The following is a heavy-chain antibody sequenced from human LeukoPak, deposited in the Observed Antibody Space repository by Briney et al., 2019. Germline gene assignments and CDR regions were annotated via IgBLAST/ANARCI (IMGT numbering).Heavy chain of an antibody. D-gene: IGHD3-16*01. V-gene: IGHV3-30*04. CDR3: AKSGGVRFDP. Sequence: GGSLRLSCAASGFTFSSYAMHWVRQAPGKGLEWVAVISYDGSNKYYADSVKGRFTISRDNSKNTLYLQMTSLRVEDTAVYYCAKSGGVRFDPWGQGTLVTVSS. J-gene: IGHJ5*02. CDR1: GFTFSSYA. CDR2: ISYDGSNK.